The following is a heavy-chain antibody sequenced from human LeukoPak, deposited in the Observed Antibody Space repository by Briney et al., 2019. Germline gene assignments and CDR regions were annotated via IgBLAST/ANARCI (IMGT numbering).Heavy chain of an antibody. V-gene: IGHV1-8*01. CDR1: GYTFTSYD. J-gene: IGHJ5*02. CDR3: ARRSGRAAILRFDP. D-gene: IGHD2-2*02. Sequence: ASVKVSCKASGYTFTSYDINWVRQATGQGLEWMGWMNPNSGNTGYAQKFQGRVTMTRNTSISTAYMELSSLRSEDTAVYYCARRSGRAAILRFDPWGQGTLVTVSS. CDR2: MNPNSGNT.